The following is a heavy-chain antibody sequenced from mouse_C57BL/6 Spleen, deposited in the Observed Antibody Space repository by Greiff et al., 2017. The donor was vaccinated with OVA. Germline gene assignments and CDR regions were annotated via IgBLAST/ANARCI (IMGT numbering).Heavy chain of an antibody. CDR1: GYTFTSYG. J-gene: IGHJ2*01. Sequence: VMLVESGAELARPGASVKLSCKASGYTFTSYGISWVKQRTGQGLEWIGEIYPRSGNTYYNEKFKGKATLTADKSSSTAYMELRSLTSEDSAVYFCAREDSSGRDDWGQGTTLTVSS. CDR3: AREDSSGRDD. CDR2: IYPRSGNT. V-gene: IGHV1-81*01. D-gene: IGHD3-2*02.